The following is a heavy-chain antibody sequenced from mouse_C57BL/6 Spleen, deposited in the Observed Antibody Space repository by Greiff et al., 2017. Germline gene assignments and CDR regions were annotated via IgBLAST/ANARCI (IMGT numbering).Heavy chain of an antibody. J-gene: IGHJ4*01. CDR2: IDPETGGT. CDR1: GYTFTAYE. CDR3: TSSYYEDAMDY. Sequence: VQLQQSGAELVRPGASVTLSCKASGYTFTAYEMHWVKQTPVHGLGWIGAIDPETGGTAYNQKFKGKAILTADKSSSTAYMELRSLTSEDSAVYYCTSSYYEDAMDYWGQGTSVTVSS. V-gene: IGHV1-15*01. D-gene: IGHD2-4*01.